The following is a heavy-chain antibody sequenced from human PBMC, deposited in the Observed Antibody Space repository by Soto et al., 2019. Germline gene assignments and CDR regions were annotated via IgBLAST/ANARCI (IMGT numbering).Heavy chain of an antibody. J-gene: IGHJ4*02. Sequence: SVKISCKASGGTFSSYAISWVRQAPGQGLEWMGGIIPMFGTPHYAEKFQDRVTITADESTGTAYLELSSLTSEDTAVYYCATSEGRDGYSIDYWGPGTRVTVSS. CDR2: IIPMFGTP. V-gene: IGHV1-69*13. CDR3: ATSEGRDGYSIDY. D-gene: IGHD5-18*01. CDR1: GGTFSSYA.